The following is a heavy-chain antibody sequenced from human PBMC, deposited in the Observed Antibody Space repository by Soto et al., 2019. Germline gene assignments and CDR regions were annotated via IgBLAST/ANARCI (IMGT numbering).Heavy chain of an antibody. D-gene: IGHD3-22*01. V-gene: IGHV1-69*13. CDR1: GCTFSSYA. CDR3: ARDHGGDSSGLPYYFDY. CDR2: IIPIFGTA. Sequence: SVKVSCKASGCTFSSYAISCVRQAPGQGLEWMGGIIPIFGTANYAQKFQGRVTITADESTSTAYMELSSLRSEDTAVYYCARDHGGDSSGLPYYFDYWGQGTLVTVSS. J-gene: IGHJ4*02.